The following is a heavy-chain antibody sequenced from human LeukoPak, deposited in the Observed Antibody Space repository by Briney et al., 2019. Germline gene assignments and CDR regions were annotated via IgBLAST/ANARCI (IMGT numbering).Heavy chain of an antibody. CDR1: GYTFTSYG. CDR2: ISAYNGNT. CDR3: ARDLDQYRGRYGGFGHDF. J-gene: IGHJ4*02. Sequence: ASVKVSCKASGYTFTSYGINWVRQAPGQGLEWMGWISAYNGNTNYAQKLQGRVTMTTDTSTSTAYMELRSLRSDDTAVYYCARDLDQYRGRYGGFGHDFWGQGTLVTVSS. V-gene: IGHV1-18*01. D-gene: IGHD1-26*01.